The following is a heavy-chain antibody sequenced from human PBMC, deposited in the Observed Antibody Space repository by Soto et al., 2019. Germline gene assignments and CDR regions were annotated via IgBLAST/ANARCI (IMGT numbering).Heavy chain of an antibody. Sequence: QVQLVESGGGVVQPGRSLRLSCAASGFTFSNFGIHWVRQAPGKGLEWVADISSDESRKFYADTVKGRFTISRDNSKNTLYLQVNRLGTEDTGVYFCDRGCPRGTNCCYFDLWGHGILVPVSS. D-gene: IGHD2-8*01. CDR2: ISSDESRK. CDR1: GFTFSNFG. CDR3: DRGCPRGTNCCYFDL. J-gene: IGHJ4*01. V-gene: IGHV3-30*03.